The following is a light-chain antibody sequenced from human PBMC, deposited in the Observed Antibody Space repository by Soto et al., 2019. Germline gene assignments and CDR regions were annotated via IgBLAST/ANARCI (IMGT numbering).Light chain of an antibody. V-gene: IGKV3-20*01. CDR2: GAS. CDR1: QIVSNVY. Sequence: EIVLTQSPGTLSLSPGERATLSCRANQIVSNVYLAWYQQRPGQPPRLLIYGASSRATGVPDRFSGSGSGTNFTLTISRLEPEDFAVYYCRQFRLSQWTFGQGTKVE. CDR3: RQFRLSQWT. J-gene: IGKJ1*01.